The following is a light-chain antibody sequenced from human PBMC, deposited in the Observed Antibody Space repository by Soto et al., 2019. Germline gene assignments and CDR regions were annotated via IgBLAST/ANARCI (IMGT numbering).Light chain of an antibody. J-gene: IGKJ2*01. Sequence: EFVLTQSPGTLSLSPGERATLSCRTSQSARSTYLAWYQQKPDQPPRLLIFATSSRATGIPDRFSGSGSGTDFTLTISRLEPEDFAVYYCQEYGGSPLYAFGQGTKLEIK. CDR1: QSARSTY. CDR3: QEYGGSPLYA. V-gene: IGKV3-20*01. CDR2: ATS.